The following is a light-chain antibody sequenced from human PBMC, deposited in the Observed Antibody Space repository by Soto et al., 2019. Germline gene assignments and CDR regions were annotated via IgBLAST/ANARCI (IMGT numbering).Light chain of an antibody. Sequence: MTQSPSTLSVSPGEGATLSCRASQSVGSSLAWYQHKPGQAPRLLIYGANTRATGIPARFSGSGYGAEFTLTINSLQSEDFALYYCLQYSNGPRTFGQGTKVDIK. CDR1: QSVGSS. CDR2: GAN. J-gene: IGKJ1*01. CDR3: LQYSNGPRT. V-gene: IGKV3-15*01.